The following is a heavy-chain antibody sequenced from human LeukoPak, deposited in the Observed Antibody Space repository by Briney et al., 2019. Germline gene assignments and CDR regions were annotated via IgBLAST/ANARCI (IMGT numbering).Heavy chain of an antibody. CDR3: ARGGTTVTPGLLWFDP. CDR2: IYYSGST. V-gene: IGHV4-59*11. J-gene: IGHJ5*02. D-gene: IGHD4-17*01. CDR1: GGSISSHY. Sequence: SETLSLTCTVSGGSISSHYWSWIRQPPGKGLEWIGYIYYSGSTEYNPSLKSRVTISVDTSKNQFSLKLSSVTAADTAVYYCARGGTTVTPGLLWFDPWGQGTLVTVSS.